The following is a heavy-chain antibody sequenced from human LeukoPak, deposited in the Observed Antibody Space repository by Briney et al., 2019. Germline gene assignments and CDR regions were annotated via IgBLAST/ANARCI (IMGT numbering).Heavy chain of an antibody. CDR3: ARRAGWFGRSGWFDP. V-gene: IGHV4-38-2*02. CDR1: GYSISSAYY. CDR2: IYHSGST. D-gene: IGHD3-10*01. J-gene: IGHJ5*02. Sequence: SETLSLTCSVSGYSISSAYYWAWIRQPPGKGLEWIGTIYHSGSTNYNPSLKSRVTISVDTSKNQFSLKLSSVTAADTAVYYCARRAGWFGRSGWFDPWGQGTLVTVSS.